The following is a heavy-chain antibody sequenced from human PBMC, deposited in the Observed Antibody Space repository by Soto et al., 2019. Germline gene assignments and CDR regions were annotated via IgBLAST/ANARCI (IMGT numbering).Heavy chain of an antibody. Sequence: QVQLVESGGGVVQPGRSLRLSCAASGFTFNAYGMHWVRQAPGKGLVWVAVISSDGSSKYYADSVQGRFTISRDNSKNTVALQMNSLRAEGTAVYYCVKDLRWSGYDLFDYWGQGVLVTVSS. CDR1: GFTFNAYG. CDR2: ISSDGSSK. V-gene: IGHV3-30*18. D-gene: IGHD5-12*01. J-gene: IGHJ4*02. CDR3: VKDLRWSGYDLFDY.